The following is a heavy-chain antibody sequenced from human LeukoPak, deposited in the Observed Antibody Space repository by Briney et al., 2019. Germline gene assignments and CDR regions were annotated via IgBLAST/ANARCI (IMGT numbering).Heavy chain of an antibody. CDR2: ISWNSGSI. Sequence: GGSLRLSCAASGFTFDDYAMHWVRQAPGKGLEWVSGISWNSGSIGYADSVKGRFTISRDNAKNSLYLQMNGLTAEDTALYYCAASSSSRYYYHYMDVWGKGTTVTVSS. D-gene: IGHD6-6*01. J-gene: IGHJ6*03. CDR3: AASSSSRYYYHYMDV. CDR1: GFTFDDYA. V-gene: IGHV3-9*01.